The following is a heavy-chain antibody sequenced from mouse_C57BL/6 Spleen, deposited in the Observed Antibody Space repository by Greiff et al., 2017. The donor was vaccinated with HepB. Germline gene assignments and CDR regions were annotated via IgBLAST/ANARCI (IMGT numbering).Heavy chain of an antibody. CDR2: IDPETGGT. CDR3: TRYGFDY. J-gene: IGHJ2*01. CDR1: GYTFTDYE. D-gene: IGHD1-1*01. Sequence: QVQLQQSGAELVRPGASVTLSCTASGYTFTDYEMHWVKQTPVHGLEWIGAIDPETGGTAYNQKFKGKAILTADKSSSTAYKELRSLTSEDSAVYYCTRYGFDYWGQGTTLTVSS. V-gene: IGHV1-15*01.